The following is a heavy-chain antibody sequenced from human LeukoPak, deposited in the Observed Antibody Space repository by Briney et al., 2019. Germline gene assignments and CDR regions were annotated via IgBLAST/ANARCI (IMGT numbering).Heavy chain of an antibody. CDR3: AKGPYSSSSDYYYYYYMDV. CDR2: IRYDGSNK. CDR1: GFTFSSYG. J-gene: IGHJ6*03. V-gene: IGHV3-30*02. Sequence: GGSLRLSCAASGFTFSSYGMHWVRQAPGKGLEWVAFIRYDGSNKYCADSVKGRFTISRDNSKNTLYLQMNSLRAEDTAVYYCAKGPYSSSSDYYYYYYMDVWGKGTTVTVSS. D-gene: IGHD6-6*01.